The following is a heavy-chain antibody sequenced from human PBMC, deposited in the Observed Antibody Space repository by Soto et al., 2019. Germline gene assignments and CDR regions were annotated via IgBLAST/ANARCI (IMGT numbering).Heavy chain of an antibody. J-gene: IGHJ4*02. V-gene: IGHV1-69*06. D-gene: IGHD1-26*01. Sequence: GASVKVSCKASGGTFSSYAIGWVRQAPGQGLEWMGGIIPIFGTANYAQKFQGRVTITADKSTSTAYMELSSLRSEDTAVYYCARSTLGGSYSRGGFSFDYWGQGTLVTVSS. CDR3: ARSTLGGSYSRGGFSFDY. CDR2: IIPIFGTA. CDR1: GGTFSSYA.